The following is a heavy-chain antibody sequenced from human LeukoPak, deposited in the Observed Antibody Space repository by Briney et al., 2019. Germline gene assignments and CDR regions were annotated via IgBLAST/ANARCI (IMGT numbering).Heavy chain of an antibody. V-gene: IGHV3-23*01. J-gene: IGHJ4*02. CDR2: VSDSGGST. CDR1: GFTFSGYA. CDR3: AIDYYWGCVD. D-gene: IGHD3-22*01. Sequence: GGSLGLSCAASGFTFSGYAMTWVRQAPGKGLEWVADVSDSGGSTYYADSLKGRFTISRDNSKDTLYLQVDSLRPEDTAVYYCAIDYYWGCVDWGQGTLVAVSS.